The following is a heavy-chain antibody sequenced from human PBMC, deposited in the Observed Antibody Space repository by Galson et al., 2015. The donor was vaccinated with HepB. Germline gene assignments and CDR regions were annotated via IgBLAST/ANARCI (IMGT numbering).Heavy chain of an antibody. J-gene: IGHJ6*03. CDR2: IDWDDYK. CDR1: GFSLSTSGMS. Sequence: PALVKPTQTLTLTCTFSGFSLSTSGMSVSWIRQPPGKALEWLARIDWDDYKFYSTSLETRLTISKDTSKNQVVLTVTNMDPVDTATYYCARTHSKRLTISAVQGYYYYNYMDVWGKGTTVTVSS. D-gene: IGHD3-3*01. CDR3: ARTHSKRLTISAVQGYYYYNYMDV. V-gene: IGHV2-70*17.